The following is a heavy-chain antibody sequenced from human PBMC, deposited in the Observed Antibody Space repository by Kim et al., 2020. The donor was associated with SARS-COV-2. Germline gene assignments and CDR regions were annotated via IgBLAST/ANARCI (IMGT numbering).Heavy chain of an antibody. V-gene: IGHV3-20*01. D-gene: IGHD3-10*01. J-gene: IGHJ6*02. CDR2: INWNGGST. CDR1: GFTFDDYG. CDR3: ARQAQQPYGSGSYPGYYYYYGMDV. Sequence: GGSLRLSCAASGFTFDDYGMSWVRQAPGKGLEWVSGINWNGGSTGYADSVKGRFTISRDNAKNSLYLQMNSLRAEDTALYHCARQAQQPYGSGSYPGYYYYYGMDVWGQGTTVTVSS.